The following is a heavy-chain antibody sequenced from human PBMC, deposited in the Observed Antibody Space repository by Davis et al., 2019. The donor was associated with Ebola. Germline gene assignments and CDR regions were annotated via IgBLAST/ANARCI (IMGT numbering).Heavy chain of an antibody. Sequence: PGGSLRLSCAASGFTFSSYSMNWVRQAPGKGLEWVSSISSSSSYIYYADSVKGRFTISRGNAKNSLYLQMNSLRAEDTAVYYCARELVVYAMGYYYYYGMDVWGQGTTVTVSS. CDR2: ISSSSSYI. D-gene: IGHD2-8*02. CDR3: ARELVVYAMGYYYYYGMDV. V-gene: IGHV3-21*01. CDR1: GFTFSSYS. J-gene: IGHJ6*02.